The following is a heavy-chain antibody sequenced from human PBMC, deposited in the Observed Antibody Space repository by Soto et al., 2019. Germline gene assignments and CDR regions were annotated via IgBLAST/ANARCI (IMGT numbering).Heavy chain of an antibody. V-gene: IGHV1-69*13. CDR2: IIPIFHTP. CDR3: ARGLQDGYNSYYGMDV. J-gene: IGHJ6*02. Sequence: SVKVSCKTSGVTFGSYAIIWVRQAPGQGLEWMGGIIPIFHTPNYAQKFLGRVSITADESTNTAYMDLSSLRSEDTAVYYCARGLQDGYNSYYGMDVWGQGTTVTVS. CDR1: GVTFGSYA. D-gene: IGHD4-4*01.